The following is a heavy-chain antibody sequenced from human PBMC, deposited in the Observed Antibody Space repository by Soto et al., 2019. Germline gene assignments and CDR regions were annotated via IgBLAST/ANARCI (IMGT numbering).Heavy chain of an antibody. CDR2: IKQDGSEK. V-gene: IGHV3-7*03. D-gene: IGHD6-13*01. CDR3: AREYQPGTAAALQFFGY. Sequence: GGSLRLSCAASGFTFSSYWMSLVRQAPGKGLECVANIKQDGSEKYYVDSVKGRFTISRYNAKNSLYLQMNSLRAEDTAVYYCAREYQPGTAAALQFFGYWGQGHMVNVS. CDR1: GFTFSSYW. J-gene: IGHJ4*02.